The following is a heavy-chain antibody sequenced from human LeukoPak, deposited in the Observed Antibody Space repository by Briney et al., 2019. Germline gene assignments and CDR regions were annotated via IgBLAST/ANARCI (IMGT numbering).Heavy chain of an antibody. CDR2: ISGTSSYI. D-gene: IGHD4-17*01. CDR3: AREKYGDYVVDY. Sequence: TGGSLRLSCAASGFTFSSYSMNWVRQAPGKGLEWVSSISGTSSYIYYADSMKGRFTISRDNAKSSLYLQMNSLRAEDTAVYYCAREKYGDYVVDYWGQGTLVTVSS. V-gene: IGHV3-21*01. J-gene: IGHJ4*02. CDR1: GFTFSSYS.